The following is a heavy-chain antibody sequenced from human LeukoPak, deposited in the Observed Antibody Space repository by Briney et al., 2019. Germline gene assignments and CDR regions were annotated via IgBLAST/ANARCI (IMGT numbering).Heavy chain of an antibody. Sequence: SETLSLTCAVYGGSFCGYYWSWIRQPPGKGLEWIGEINHSGSTNYNPSLKSRVTISVDTSKNQFSLKLSSVTAADTAVYYCARGGPDIVVVTASDAFDIWGQGTMVTVSS. J-gene: IGHJ3*02. V-gene: IGHV4-34*01. D-gene: IGHD2-21*02. CDR1: GGSFCGYY. CDR3: ARGGPDIVVVTASDAFDI. CDR2: INHSGST.